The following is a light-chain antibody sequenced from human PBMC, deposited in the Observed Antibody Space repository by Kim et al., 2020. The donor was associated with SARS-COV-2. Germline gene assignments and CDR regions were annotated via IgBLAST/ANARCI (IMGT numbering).Light chain of an antibody. CDR2: HPT. Sequence: QAAVTQEHSLTVSPGETVTLTCGSSTGAVTSGHYPYWFQQKPGQAPRTLIYHPTNRHSWTPARFSGSLLGDKAALTLSGAQPEDEAEYYCLLFYSGAGIFGGGAQLTVL. V-gene: IGLV7-46*01. CDR1: TGAVTSGHY. CDR3: LLFYSGAGI. J-gene: IGLJ2*01.